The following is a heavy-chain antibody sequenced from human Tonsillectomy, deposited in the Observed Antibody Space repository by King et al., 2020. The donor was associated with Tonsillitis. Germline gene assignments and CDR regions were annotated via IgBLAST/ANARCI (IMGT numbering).Heavy chain of an antibody. Sequence: VQLVESGAEVKKPGASVKVSCRASGYTYTNYDIKCVRQSTGRGREWMGWMNPNSGNTGYAQKFQGRVTMTRNTSISTAYMELSRLKSEDTAVYYCARVWQTDLWSGYYENWFDPRGQGTLVTVPS. CDR1: GYTYTNYD. D-gene: IGHD3-3*01. V-gene: IGHV1-8*01. J-gene: IGHJ5*02. CDR3: ARVWQTDLWSGYYENWFDP. CDR2: MNPNSGNT.